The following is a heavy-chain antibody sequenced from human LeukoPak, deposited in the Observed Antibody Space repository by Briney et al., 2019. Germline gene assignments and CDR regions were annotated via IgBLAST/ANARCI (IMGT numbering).Heavy chain of an antibody. CDR1: GFTFSSYA. D-gene: IGHD6-13*01. J-gene: IGHJ4*02. CDR3: AKFGYSSSWYINQDPYYFDY. Sequence: GGSLRLSCAASGFTFSSYAMSWVRQAPGKGLEWVSAISGSGGSTYYADSVKGWFTISRDNSKNTLYLQMNSLRAEDTAVYYCAKFGYSSSWYINQDPYYFDYWGQGTLVTVSS. CDR2: ISGSGGST. V-gene: IGHV3-23*01.